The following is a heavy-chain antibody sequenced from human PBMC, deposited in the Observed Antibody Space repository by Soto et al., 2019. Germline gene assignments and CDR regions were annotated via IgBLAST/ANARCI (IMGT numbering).Heavy chain of an antibody. Sequence: SETLSLTCTVSGGSISSGGYYWSWIRQHPGKGLEWIGYIYYSGSTYYNPSLKSRVTISVDTSKNQFSLKLSSVTAADTAVYYCARVVRGIAARPMDYWGQGTLVTVSS. J-gene: IGHJ4*02. V-gene: IGHV4-31*03. CDR2: IYYSGST. CDR1: GGSISSGGYY. D-gene: IGHD6-6*01. CDR3: ARVVRGIAARPMDY.